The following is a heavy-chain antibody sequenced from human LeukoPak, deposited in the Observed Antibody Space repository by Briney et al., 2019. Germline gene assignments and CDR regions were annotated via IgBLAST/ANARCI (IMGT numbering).Heavy chain of an antibody. CDR2: IYYSGST. V-gene: IGHV4-59*01. Sequence: PSETLSLTRTVPGGSISSYYWSWIRQPPGKGLEWIGYIYYSGSTNYNPSLKSRVTISVDTSKNQFSLKLSSVTAADTAVYYCARAITIFGVDTAYYYYYMDVWGKGTTVTVSS. CDR1: GGSISSYY. J-gene: IGHJ6*03. CDR3: ARAITIFGVDTAYYYYYMDV. D-gene: IGHD3-3*01.